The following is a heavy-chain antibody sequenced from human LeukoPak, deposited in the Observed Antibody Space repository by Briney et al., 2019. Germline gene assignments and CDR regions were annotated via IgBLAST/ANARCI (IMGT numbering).Heavy chain of an antibody. Sequence: PSETLSLTCTVSGGSISSGSHYWTWIRQPAGKELEWIGRIYTSGSTNYNPSLKSRATISADTSKNQFSLKLSSVTAADTAVYYCARGGSRYDSSGYYEGDYWGQGTLVTVSS. D-gene: IGHD3-22*01. CDR3: ARGGSRYDSSGYYEGDY. J-gene: IGHJ4*02. V-gene: IGHV4-61*02. CDR2: IYTSGST. CDR1: GGSISSGSHY.